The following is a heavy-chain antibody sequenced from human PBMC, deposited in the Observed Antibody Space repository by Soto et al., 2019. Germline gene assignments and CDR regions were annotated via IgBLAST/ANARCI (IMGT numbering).Heavy chain of an antibody. CDR1: GGSISSSSYY. V-gene: IGHV4-39*01. Sequence: PSETLSLTCTVSGGSISSSSYYWGWIRQPPGKGLEWIGSIYYSGSTYYNPSLKSRVTISVDTSKNQFSLKLSSVTAADKAVDYCARHGLVYYDSSAYYYYSPYYFDYWGQGTLVTVSS. D-gene: IGHD3-22*01. J-gene: IGHJ4*02. CDR3: ARHGLVYYDSSAYYYYSPYYFDY. CDR2: IYYSGST.